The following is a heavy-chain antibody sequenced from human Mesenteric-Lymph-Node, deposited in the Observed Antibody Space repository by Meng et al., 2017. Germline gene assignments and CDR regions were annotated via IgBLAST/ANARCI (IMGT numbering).Heavy chain of an antibody. V-gene: IGHV3-66*03. CDR3: ARDPSLNTIFGVVYGLYYYYGMDV. CDR2: VYRCGDT. Sequence: GESLKISCAASGFTVTGNYMKWVRQAPGKGLEWVSVVYRCGDTWYADSVKGRFTISRDNSKNTLCVHMNSLRTEDTAVYYCARDPSLNTIFGVVYGLYYYYGMDVWGQGTTVTVSS. D-gene: IGHD3-3*01. J-gene: IGHJ6*02. CDR1: GFTVTGNY.